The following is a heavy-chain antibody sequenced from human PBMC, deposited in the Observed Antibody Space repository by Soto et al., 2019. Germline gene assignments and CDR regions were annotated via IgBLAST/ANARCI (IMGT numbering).Heavy chain of an antibody. J-gene: IGHJ2*01. CDR2: IYYSGST. Sequence: QLQLQESGPGLVKPSETLSLTCTVSGGSISSSSYYWGWIRQPPGKGLEWIGSIYYSGSTYYNPSLKSRVTISVDTSKNQFSLKLSSVTAADTAVYYCARRGQWLVFFNWYFDLWGRGTLVTVSS. CDR3: ARRGQWLVFFNWYFDL. V-gene: IGHV4-39*01. D-gene: IGHD6-19*01. CDR1: GGSISSSSYY.